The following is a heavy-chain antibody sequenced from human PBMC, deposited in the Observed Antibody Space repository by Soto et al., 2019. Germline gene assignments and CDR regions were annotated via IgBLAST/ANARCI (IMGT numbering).Heavy chain of an antibody. J-gene: IGHJ4*02. CDR1: GFSLSDYW. Sequence: EVQLVESGGGLVQPGGSLRLSCAASGFSLSDYWMHGVRQAPGEGLVWLSRITRDGSSTHYADSVKGRFTISRDNDKTTLYLQVKSLRGEDTAVYYCARGANGYYYFDYWGQGTLGTVSS. V-gene: IGHV3-74*01. CDR3: ARGANGYYYFDY. CDR2: ITRDGSST. D-gene: IGHD5-18*01.